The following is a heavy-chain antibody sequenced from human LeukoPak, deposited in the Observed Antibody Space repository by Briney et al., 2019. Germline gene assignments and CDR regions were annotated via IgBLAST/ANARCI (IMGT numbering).Heavy chain of an antibody. CDR1: GFTFSSYS. Sequence: GGSLRLSCAASGFTFSSYSMNWVRRAPGEGLEWFSSISSSSSYIYYADSVKGRFTISRDNAKNSLYLQMNSLRAEDTAVYYCARDLSIAARPDYFDYWGQGTLVTVSS. V-gene: IGHV3-21*01. D-gene: IGHD6-6*01. J-gene: IGHJ4*02. CDR2: ISSSSSYI. CDR3: ARDLSIAARPDYFDY.